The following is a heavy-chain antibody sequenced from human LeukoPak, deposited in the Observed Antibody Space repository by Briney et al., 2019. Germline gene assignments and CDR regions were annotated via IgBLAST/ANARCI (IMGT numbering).Heavy chain of an antibody. CDR2: IIPIFGTA. V-gene: IGHV1-69*05. CDR3: ARVVGAGTPDYYYYYYMDV. D-gene: IGHD1-26*01. CDR1: GGTFSSYA. J-gene: IGHJ6*03. Sequence: PSVKVSCKASGGTFSSYAISWVRQAPGQGLEWMGGIIPIFGTANYAQKFQGRVTITTDESTSTAYMELSSLRSEDTAVYYCARVVGAGTPDYYYYYYMDVWGKGTTVTVSS.